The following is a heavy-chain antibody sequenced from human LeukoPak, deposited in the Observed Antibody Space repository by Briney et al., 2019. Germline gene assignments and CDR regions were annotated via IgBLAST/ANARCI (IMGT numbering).Heavy chain of an antibody. CDR1: GFTFGSYA. V-gene: IGHV3-23*01. CDR3: ARGDDHFDSSGYYYYFDY. Sequence: GGSLRLSCAASGFTFGSYAMSWVRQAPGKGLEWVAFGGRGGSTYYADSVKGRFTVSRDNSKKTVYLQMNSLGAEDTAVYYCARGDDHFDSSGYYYYFDYWGQGTLVTVSS. J-gene: IGHJ4*02. CDR2: GGRGGST. D-gene: IGHD3-22*01.